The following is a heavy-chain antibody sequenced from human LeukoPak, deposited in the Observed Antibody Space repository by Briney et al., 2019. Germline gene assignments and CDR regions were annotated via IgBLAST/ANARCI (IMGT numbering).Heavy chain of an antibody. V-gene: IGHV4-39*01. D-gene: IGHD5-24*01. Sequence: SETLSFTCTVSGGSIRRSNSYWGWIRQPPGKGLEWIGTISYSGSTYYNPSLKSRVSIPVDTTRNQLSLKLSSVTAADTGVYYCVRRPDDSVEDAFDIWGQGTMVTVSS. CDR3: VRRPDDSVEDAFDI. CDR1: GGSIRRSNSY. CDR2: ISYSGST. J-gene: IGHJ3*02.